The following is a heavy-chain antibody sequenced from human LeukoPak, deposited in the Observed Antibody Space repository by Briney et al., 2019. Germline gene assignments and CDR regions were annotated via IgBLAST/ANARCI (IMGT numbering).Heavy chain of an antibody. J-gene: IGHJ4*02. CDR2: ISSSSSTI. CDR3: ARDDPDHGGNSGSVDY. V-gene: IGHV3-48*02. Sequence: GGSLRLSCAASGFTFSSYSMNWVRQAPGKGLEWVSYISSSSSTIYYADSVKGRFTISRDNAKNSLYLQMNSLRDEDTAVYYCARDDPDHGGNSGSVDYWGQGTLVTVSS. D-gene: IGHD4-23*01. CDR1: GFTFSSYS.